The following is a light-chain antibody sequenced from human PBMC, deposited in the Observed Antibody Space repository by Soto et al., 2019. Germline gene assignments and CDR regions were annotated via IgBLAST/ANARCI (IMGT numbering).Light chain of an antibody. V-gene: IGKV1-12*01. CDR1: QGISSL. CDR2: TAS. Sequence: DIQMTQSPSSVSASVGDRFTITCRARQGISSLLAWYQQKPGKAPNLLLHTASSLQCGVPSRFSGSGSGTDFTLTISSLQPEDFAPYYCQQANSFPLTVGGGTKVEI. CDR3: QQANSFPLT. J-gene: IGKJ4*01.